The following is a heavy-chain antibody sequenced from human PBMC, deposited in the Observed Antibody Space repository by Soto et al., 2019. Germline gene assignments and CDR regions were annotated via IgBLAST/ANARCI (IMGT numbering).Heavy chain of an antibody. CDR3: AKQTVELSLGGFDP. CDR1: GYTFANYY. Sequence: QVRLVQSGAEVQKPGASVKLSCEASGYTFANYYVHWVRQAPGQGLEWMGKINPSGGATTFAQKFQGRVTMIWDGSAKSVYMEMRSPNADDTAVYYCAKQTVELSLGGFDPWGQGTLVTVSS. D-gene: IGHD3-16*01. J-gene: IGHJ5*02. CDR2: INPSGGAT. V-gene: IGHV1-46*01.